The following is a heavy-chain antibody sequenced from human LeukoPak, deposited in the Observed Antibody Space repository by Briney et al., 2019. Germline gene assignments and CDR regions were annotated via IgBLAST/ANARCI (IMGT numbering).Heavy chain of an antibody. CDR2: ISDSGGST. CDR3: ARDGSSRQDAFDI. D-gene: IGHD2-2*01. V-gene: IGHV3-23*01. Sequence: GGSPRLSCAASGFTFSSYAMSWVRQAPGKGLEWVSAISDSGGSTYYADSVKGRFTVSRDNSKNTLYLQMNSLRAEDTAVYYCARDGSSRQDAFDIWGQGTMVTVSS. CDR1: GFTFSSYA. J-gene: IGHJ3*02.